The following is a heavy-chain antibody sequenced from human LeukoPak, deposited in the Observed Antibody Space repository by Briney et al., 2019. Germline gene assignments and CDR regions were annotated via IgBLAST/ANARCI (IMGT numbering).Heavy chain of an antibody. V-gene: IGHV4-59*08. CDR1: GGSISIYY. CDR3: ARHTQYSSGWYWFDP. CDR2: IYYSGST. D-gene: IGHD6-19*01. J-gene: IGHJ5*02. Sequence: SETLSLTCTVSGGSISIYYWSWIRQPPGKGLEWIGYIYYSGSTNYNPSLKSRVTISVDTSKNQFSLKLSSVTAADTAVYYCARHTQYSSGWYWFDPWGQGTLVTVSS.